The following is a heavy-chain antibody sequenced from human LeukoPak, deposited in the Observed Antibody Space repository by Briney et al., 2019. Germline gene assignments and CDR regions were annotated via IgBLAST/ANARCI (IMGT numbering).Heavy chain of an antibody. CDR1: GFTFTDAW. D-gene: IGHD5/OR15-5a*01. V-gene: IGHV3-15*01. J-gene: IGHJ4*02. CDR3: STSRVGY. Sequence: GSLRLSCAASGFTFTDAWMSWVRQAPGKGLEWVARIKNKPDGGTTDYAATVKGRFTISRDDSKDMLYLQMHSLKTEDTAVYYCSTSRVGYWGQGTLVTVSS. CDR2: IKNKPDGGTT.